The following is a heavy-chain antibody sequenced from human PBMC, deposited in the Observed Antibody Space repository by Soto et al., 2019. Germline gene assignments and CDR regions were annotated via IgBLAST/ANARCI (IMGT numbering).Heavy chain of an antibody. CDR1: GYTFTGYY. CDR3: ARGPGSVDIVGRDAFDI. V-gene: IGHV1-2*02. Sequence: ASVKVSCKASGYTFTGYYLHWVLQAPGQGLEWMGWINPNSGGTNYAQKFQGRVTMTRDTSISTAYMELSRLRSDDPAVYYCARGPGSVDIVGRDAFDIWGQGTMVTVSS. J-gene: IGHJ3*02. D-gene: IGHD5-12*01. CDR2: INPNSGGT.